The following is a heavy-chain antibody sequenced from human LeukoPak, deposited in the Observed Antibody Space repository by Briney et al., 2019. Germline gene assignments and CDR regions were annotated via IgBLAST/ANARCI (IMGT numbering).Heavy chain of an antibody. D-gene: IGHD6-13*01. CDR2: ISGSGVTT. CDR1: GFTFSSYA. Sequence: GGSLRLSCAASGFTFSSYAMSWVRQAPGKGLEWVSGISGSGVTTYYADSVKGRFTISRDNAKNSLYLQMNSLRAEDTAVYYCARALRSSWRGDGMDVWGQGTTVTVSS. V-gene: IGHV3-23*01. J-gene: IGHJ6*02. CDR3: ARALRSSWRGDGMDV.